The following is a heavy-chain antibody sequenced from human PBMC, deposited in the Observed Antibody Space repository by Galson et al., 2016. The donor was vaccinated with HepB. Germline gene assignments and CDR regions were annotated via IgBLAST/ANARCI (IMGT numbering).Heavy chain of an antibody. CDR3: ARDQEEGYFDL. V-gene: IGHV1-2*04. CDR1: GYTFTGYY. Sequence: SVKVSCKASGYTFTGYYIHWMRQASGQGLEWMGWINPNSGGTNYEQKFQGWVTMTRDTSIRPAYMELRRLRSDDTAVYHCARDQEEGYFDLWGRGTPVTGSS. J-gene: IGHJ2*01. CDR2: INPNSGGT.